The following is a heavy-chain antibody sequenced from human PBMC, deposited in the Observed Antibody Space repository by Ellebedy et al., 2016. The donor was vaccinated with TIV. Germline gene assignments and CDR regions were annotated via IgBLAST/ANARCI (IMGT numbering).Heavy chain of an antibody. J-gene: IGHJ4*02. CDR3: ARGGRCLMSHIDF. D-gene: IGHD1-14*01. CDR1: GFSFRNYA. Sequence: GASLKISCASSGFSFRNYALHWVRQSPGKGLEWVALISSDGNTDYYADSAKRRFTISRDKSKNTLHLRMNSLRVEDSAIYYCARGGRCLMSHIDFWGQGALVTVSS. CDR2: ISSDGNTD. V-gene: IGHV3-30-3*01.